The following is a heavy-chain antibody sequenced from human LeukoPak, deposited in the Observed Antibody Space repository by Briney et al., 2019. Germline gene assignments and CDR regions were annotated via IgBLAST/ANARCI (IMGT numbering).Heavy chain of an antibody. CDR3: ARVQFSSGSLDY. CDR2: IYYRGTT. CDR1: GGSITSNLHY. Sequence: ASETLSLTCTVSGGSITSNLHYWGWIRQPPGKGLEWIGSIYYRGTTYYNPSLKSRVTISVDTSKNQFSLRLNSVTAADTAVYYCARVQFSSGSLDYWGQGTLVTVSS. J-gene: IGHJ4*02. V-gene: IGHV4-39*07. D-gene: IGHD6-19*01.